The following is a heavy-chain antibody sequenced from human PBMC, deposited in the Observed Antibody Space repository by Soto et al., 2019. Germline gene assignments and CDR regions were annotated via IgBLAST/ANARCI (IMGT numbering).Heavy chain of an antibody. CDR3: SRGLRRHLDYGMDV. CDR2: IYYSGST. J-gene: IGHJ6*02. CDR1: GGSISSGGYY. D-gene: IGHD3-22*01. Sequence: QVQLQESGPGLVKPSQTLSLTCTVSGGSISSGGYYWSWIRQHPGKGLEWIGYIYYSGSTYYNPSLRNRLTISVDTSKNQFSLKLSSVTAADTAVYYCSRGLRRHLDYGMDVWGQGTTVTVSS. V-gene: IGHV4-31*03.